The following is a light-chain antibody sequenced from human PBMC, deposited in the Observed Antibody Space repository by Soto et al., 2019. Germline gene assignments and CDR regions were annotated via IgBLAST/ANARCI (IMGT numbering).Light chain of an antibody. CDR1: QSVSSY. CDR3: QQYGSSPWT. V-gene: IGKV3-20*01. Sequence: EIVLTQSPATLSLSPGKSATLSCRPSQSVSSYLAWYQQKPGQAPRLLIYGASSRATGIADRFSGSGSGTDFTLTISRLEPEYFAVYYCQQYGSSPWTLSQGTKVDIK. J-gene: IGKJ1*01. CDR2: GAS.